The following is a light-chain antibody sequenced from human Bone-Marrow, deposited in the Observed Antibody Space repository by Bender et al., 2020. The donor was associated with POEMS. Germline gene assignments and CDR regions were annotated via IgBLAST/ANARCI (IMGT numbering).Light chain of an antibody. Sequence: SHVLTQPPSVSVAPGKTATITCGGHNIAIKSVHWYRQRPGQAPVLVVYDDTDRPSGIPDRFSGSNSGNTATLTINRVEAGDEADYYCQVWDNISDHYVFGPGTKVTVL. J-gene: IGLJ1*01. V-gene: IGLV3-21*03. CDR1: NIAIKS. CDR3: QVWDNISDHYV. CDR2: DDT.